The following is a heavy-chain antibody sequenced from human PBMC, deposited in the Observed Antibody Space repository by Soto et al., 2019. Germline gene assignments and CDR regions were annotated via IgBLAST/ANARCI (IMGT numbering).Heavy chain of an antibody. Sequence: AGGSLRLSCAASGFTFSSYAMTWVRQAPGKGLEWVSTVSGSGGSTYYADSVKGRFTISRDNSRNTVYLQMNSLRAEDTAVYYCAKDTNAVAGTLFDYWGQGTLVTVSS. V-gene: IGHV3-23*01. D-gene: IGHD6-19*01. CDR3: AKDTNAVAGTLFDY. J-gene: IGHJ4*02. CDR2: VSGSGGST. CDR1: GFTFSSYA.